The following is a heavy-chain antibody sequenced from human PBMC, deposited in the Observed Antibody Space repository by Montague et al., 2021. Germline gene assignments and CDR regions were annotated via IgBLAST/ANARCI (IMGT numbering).Heavy chain of an antibody. J-gene: IGHJ3*02. V-gene: IGHV3-9*01. Sequence: SLRLSCAASGFNFDNYAMHWVRQVPGKGLEWVSGIKWNSGLIGYADSAKGRFTISRDNMKNSLYLQMNSLRAEDTAFYYCARRDSLDIWGQGTMVTVSS. CDR3: ARRDSLDI. CDR1: GFNFDNYA. CDR2: IKWNSGLI.